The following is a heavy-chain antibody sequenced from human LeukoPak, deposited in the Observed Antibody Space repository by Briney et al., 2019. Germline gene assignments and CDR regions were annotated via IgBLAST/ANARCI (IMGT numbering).Heavy chain of an antibody. CDR2: VDWNSGSV. V-gene: IGHV3-9*01. J-gene: IGHJ4*02. CDR1: GLTFDDYA. D-gene: IGHD6-13*01. Sequence: GGSLRLSCTASGLTFDDYAMHWVRQAPGKGLEWVSGVDWNSGSVDYADSVKGRFTISRDNAKNSLYLQMNSLRPEDTALYYCVKDRSSSWYSFDYWGQGILVTVSS. CDR3: VKDRSSSWYSFDY.